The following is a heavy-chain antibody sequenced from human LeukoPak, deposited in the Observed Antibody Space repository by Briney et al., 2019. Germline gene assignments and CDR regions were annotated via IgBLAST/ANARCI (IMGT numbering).Heavy chain of an antibody. CDR3: VRGENWNDDVDWFDP. D-gene: IGHD1-1*01. V-gene: IGHV1-2*02. Sequence: ASVKVSCKASGYTFTGYYMHWVRQAPGQGLEWMGWINPNSGGTNYAQKFQGRVTMTRDTSISSAYMELSRLRSDDTAVYYCVRGENWNDDVDWFDPWGQGTLVTVSS. CDR1: GYTFTGYY. J-gene: IGHJ5*02. CDR2: INPNSGGT.